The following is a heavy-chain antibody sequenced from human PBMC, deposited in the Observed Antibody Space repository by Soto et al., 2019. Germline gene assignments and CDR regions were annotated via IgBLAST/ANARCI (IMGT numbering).Heavy chain of an antibody. V-gene: IGHV3-21*01. Sequence: GGSLRLSCAASGFMFTSYRMVWVRLVPGGGPEWVASISTGSDSIYYEDSGKGRFTAPTDNAKNSLYLQMNNQLAEDTSVNFCARGRSAARFVQYFQPWGQGAQVTVSS. CDR1: GFMFTSYR. CDR2: ISTGSDSI. J-gene: IGHJ1*01. D-gene: IGHD4-4*01. CDR3: ARGRSAARFVQYFQP.